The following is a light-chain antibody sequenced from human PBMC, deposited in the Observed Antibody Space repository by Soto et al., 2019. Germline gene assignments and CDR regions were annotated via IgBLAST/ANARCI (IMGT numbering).Light chain of an antibody. Sequence: DIQMTQSPSTLSASVGDRVTITCRASQSFSTWLAWYQQKPGKAPNLLIYKTSILESGVPSRFSGSGSGTEFTLTISSLQPDDFATYYCQQYNSNPLTFGGGTMVEIK. CDR2: KTS. CDR1: QSFSTW. V-gene: IGKV1-5*03. CDR3: QQYNSNPLT. J-gene: IGKJ4*01.